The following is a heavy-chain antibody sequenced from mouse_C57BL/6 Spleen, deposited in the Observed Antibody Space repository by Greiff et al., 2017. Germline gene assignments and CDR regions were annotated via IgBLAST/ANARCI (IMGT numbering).Heavy chain of an antibody. CDR2: INPNYGTT. CDR1: GYSFTDYN. CDR3: ARREGYSNYGYFDV. J-gene: IGHJ1*03. Sequence: EVQLQQSGPELVKPGASVKISCKASGYSFTDYNMNWVKQSNGKSLEWIGVINPNYGTTSYNQKFKGKATLTVDQSSSTAYMQLNSLTSEYSAVYYCARREGYSNYGYFDVWGTGTTVTVSS. D-gene: IGHD2-5*01. V-gene: IGHV1-39*01.